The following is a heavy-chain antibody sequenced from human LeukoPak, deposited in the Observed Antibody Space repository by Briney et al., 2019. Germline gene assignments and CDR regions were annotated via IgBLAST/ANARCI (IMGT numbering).Heavy chain of an antibody. Sequence: GGSLRLSCAASGFTFSTYAMNWVRQAPGKGLEWVSVISGTAGAIAYADSVKGRFTISRDNSKNTLYLQMNSLRAEDTAVYYCAKDKLLSGSTRPRNFDYWGQGTLVTVSS. V-gene: IGHV3-23*01. J-gene: IGHJ4*02. CDR1: GFTFSTYA. D-gene: IGHD2-15*01. CDR2: ISGTAGAI. CDR3: AKDKLLSGSTRPRNFDY.